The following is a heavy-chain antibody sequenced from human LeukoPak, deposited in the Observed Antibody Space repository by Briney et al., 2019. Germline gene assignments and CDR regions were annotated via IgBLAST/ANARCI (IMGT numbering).Heavy chain of an antibody. Sequence: GGSLRLSCEASGFTFRNSWMTWVRQAPGKGLEWVASMNSGGSEIRYVDSVEGRFTIYRDNAKNSLYLQMYSLRAEDTAVFYCARAVHPGGAFDIWGQGTMVTVSS. CDR1: GFTFRNSW. CDR2: MNSGGSEI. CDR3: ARAVHPGGAFDI. J-gene: IGHJ3*02. D-gene: IGHD4-23*01. V-gene: IGHV3-7*01.